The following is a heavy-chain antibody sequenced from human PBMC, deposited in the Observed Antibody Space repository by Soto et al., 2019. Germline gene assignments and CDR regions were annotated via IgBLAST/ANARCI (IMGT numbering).Heavy chain of an antibody. V-gene: IGHV1-46*01. CDR3: ARRGMSKTGFAS. Sequence: GASLKGSCKAWGYSISNYYWHCVRQAPGQGLEWIGVFNPSGDATHYAQNFQGRVTVTRDTSSSTVCMELSNLTSDDTAVYYCARRGMSKTGFASWGQGTMVTVSS. CDR1: GYSISNYY. CDR2: FNPSGDAT. J-gene: IGHJ3*02. D-gene: IGHD3-10*01.